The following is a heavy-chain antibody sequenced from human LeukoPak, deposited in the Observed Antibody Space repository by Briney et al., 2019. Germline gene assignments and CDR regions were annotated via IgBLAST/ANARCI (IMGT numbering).Heavy chain of an antibody. CDR2: FDSSLNV. CDR1: GFTFRNFA. D-gene: IGHD5/OR15-5a*01. V-gene: IGHV3-23*01. CDR3: GRRLSVSNTGWDIDY. J-gene: IGHJ4*02. Sequence: GESLRLSCAASGFTFRNFAMTWVRQAPGKGLEWVSAFDSSLNVFHADYVKGRFAISRDDSKSTLYLQMSSLRADDTAVYYCGRRLSVSNTGWDIDYWGQGTLVTVSS.